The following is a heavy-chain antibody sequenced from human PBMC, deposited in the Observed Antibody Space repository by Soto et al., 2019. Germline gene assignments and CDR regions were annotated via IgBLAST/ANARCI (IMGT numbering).Heavy chain of an antibody. J-gene: IGHJ4*02. Sequence: QVQLVESGGGVVQPGRSLRLSCAASGFTFSSYGMHWVRQAPGKGLEWVAVISYDGSNKYYADSVKGRFTISRDNSKNTLYLQMNSLRAEDTAVYYCAKSGPRVAGRKYSDFDYWGQGTLVTVSS. CDR3: AKSGPRVAGRKYSDFDY. CDR2: ISYDGSNK. D-gene: IGHD6-19*01. CDR1: GFTFSSYG. V-gene: IGHV3-30*18.